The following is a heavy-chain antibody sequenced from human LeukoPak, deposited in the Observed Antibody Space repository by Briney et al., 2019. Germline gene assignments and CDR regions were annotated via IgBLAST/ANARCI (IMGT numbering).Heavy chain of an antibody. D-gene: IGHD1-26*01. CDR3: ARDLSVGAKPDLGFDY. Sequence: GGSLRLSCAASGFTFSSYNMNWVRQAPGKGLEWVSSISSSSTYIYYADSMKGRFTISRDNAKNSLYLQMNSLRAEDTAVYYCARDLSVGAKPDLGFDYWGQGSVVTVSS. CDR1: GFTFSSYN. J-gene: IGHJ4*02. V-gene: IGHV3-21*01. CDR2: ISSSSTYI.